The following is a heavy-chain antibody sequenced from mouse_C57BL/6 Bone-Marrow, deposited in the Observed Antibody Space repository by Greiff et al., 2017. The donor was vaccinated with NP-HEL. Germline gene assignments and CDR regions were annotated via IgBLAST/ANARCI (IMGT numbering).Heavy chain of an antibody. J-gene: IGHJ1*03. CDR3: ARYYGSGGRYFDV. D-gene: IGHD1-1*01. Sequence: QVQLQQPRAELVKPGASVKLSCKASGYTFTSYWMHWVKQRPGRGLEWIGRIDPNSGGTKYNEKFKSKATLTVDKPSSTAYMQLSSLTSEDSAVYYCARYYGSGGRYFDVWGTGTTVTVSS. V-gene: IGHV1-72*01. CDR2: IDPNSGGT. CDR1: GYTFTSYW.